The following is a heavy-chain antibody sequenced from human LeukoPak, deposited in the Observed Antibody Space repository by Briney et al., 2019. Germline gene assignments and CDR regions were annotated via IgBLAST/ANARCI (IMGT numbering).Heavy chain of an antibody. J-gene: IGHJ4*02. CDR1: GGSFNGYY. Sequence: SETLSLTCAVYGGSFNGYYWSWIRQPPGKGLEWIGEINHSGSTNYNPSLKSRVTISVDTTKNQFSLKLSSVTAADAAVYYCARGPSSGYDLDYWGQGTLVTVSS. CDR3: ARGPSSGYDLDY. V-gene: IGHV4-34*01. D-gene: IGHD5-12*01. CDR2: INHSGST.